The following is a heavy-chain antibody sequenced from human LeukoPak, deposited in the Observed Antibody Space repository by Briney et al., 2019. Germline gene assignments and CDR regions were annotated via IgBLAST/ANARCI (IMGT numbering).Heavy chain of an antibody. D-gene: IGHD4-17*01. Sequence: ASVKVSRKASGYTFTVYYMHWVRQAPGQGLEWMGWINPNSGGTNYAQKFQGRVTMTRDTSIRTAYMELSRLRSDDTAVYYCAREDYGDYSVYFQHWGQGTLVTVSS. CDR2: INPNSGGT. CDR1: GYTFTVYY. CDR3: AREDYGDYSVYFQH. J-gene: IGHJ1*01. V-gene: IGHV1-2*02.